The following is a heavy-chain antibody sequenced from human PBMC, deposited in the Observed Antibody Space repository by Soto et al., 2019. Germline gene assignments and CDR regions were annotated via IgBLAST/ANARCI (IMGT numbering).Heavy chain of an antibody. J-gene: IGHJ6*02. D-gene: IGHD6-13*01. CDR1: GFTFSSYG. Sequence: GGSLRLSCAASGFTFSSYGMHWVRQAPGKGLEWVAVIWYDGSNKYYADSVKGRFTISRDNSKNTLYLQMNSLRAEDTAVYYCARDTQQAAPYYYGMDVWGQGTTVTVSS. CDR2: IWYDGSNK. CDR3: ARDTQQAAPYYYGMDV. V-gene: IGHV3-33*01.